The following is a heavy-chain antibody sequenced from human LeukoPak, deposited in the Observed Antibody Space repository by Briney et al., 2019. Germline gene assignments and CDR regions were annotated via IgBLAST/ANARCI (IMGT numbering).Heavy chain of an antibody. CDR2: ITSSSTYI. CDR1: GFTFSRYN. J-gene: IGHJ6*03. CDR3: ARDPYSGSYGDYYYYYMDV. Sequence: GGSLRLSCAASGFTFSRYNMDWVRQAPGKGLEWVSSITSSSTYIYYADSVKGRFTISRDNAKNSLYLQMNSLRPEDTAVYYCARDPYSGSYGDYYYYYMDVWGKGTTVTISS. D-gene: IGHD1-26*01. V-gene: IGHV3-21*01.